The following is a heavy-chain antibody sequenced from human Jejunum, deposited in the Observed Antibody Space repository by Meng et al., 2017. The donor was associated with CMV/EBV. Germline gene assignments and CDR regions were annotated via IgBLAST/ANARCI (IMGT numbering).Heavy chain of an antibody. V-gene: IGHV1-2*02. CDR2: INPNSGGT. CDR1: GYTFSGYY. CDR3: ARARPYLNWFDP. Sequence: ASGYTFSGYYMHWVRQAPGQGLEWMGWINPNSGGTNYALKFQGRVTMTRDTSISTAYVELNRLRSDDTAIYYCARARPYLNWFDPWGQGTLVTVSS. J-gene: IGHJ5*02. D-gene: IGHD2-8*01.